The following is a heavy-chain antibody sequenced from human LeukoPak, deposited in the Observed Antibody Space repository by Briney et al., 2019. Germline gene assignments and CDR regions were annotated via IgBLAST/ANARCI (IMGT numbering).Heavy chain of an antibody. D-gene: IGHD6-19*01. CDR3: ARLVYSSGLAAYFDY. V-gene: IGHV5-51*01. CDR2: IYPSDSDT. CDR1: GYSFTTYW. J-gene: IGHJ4*02. Sequence: GESLKISCKGSGYSFTTYWIGWVRQMPGKGLEWMGIIYPSDSDTRYSPSFQGQVTISADKSITTAYLQWSSLKASDTAMYYCARLVYSSGLAAYFDYWGQGTLVTVSS.